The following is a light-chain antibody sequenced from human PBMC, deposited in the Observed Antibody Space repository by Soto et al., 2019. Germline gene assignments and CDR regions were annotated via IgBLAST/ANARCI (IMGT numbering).Light chain of an antibody. J-gene: IGKJ1*01. CDR1: QGISSY. Sequence: IQLTQSPSSLSSSVGDRVTLTCRASQGISSYLAWYQKKPGKAPKLLIYAASTLQSGVPSRFSGSGSGTDLTLTISSLQPEDFANYYCQQLNSYPQPTFGQGTKVDIK. CDR3: QQLNSYPQPT. CDR2: AAS. V-gene: IGKV1-9*01.